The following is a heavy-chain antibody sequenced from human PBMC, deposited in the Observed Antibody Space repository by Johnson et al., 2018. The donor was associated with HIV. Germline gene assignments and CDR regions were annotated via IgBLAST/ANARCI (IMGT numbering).Heavy chain of an antibody. CDR1: GFTFSSYG. CDR2: IRYDGSNK. CDR3: VKGVVGAEDVFDI. D-gene: IGHD1-26*01. Sequence: QVQLVESGGGVVRPGGSLRLSCAASGFTFSSYGMHWVRQAPGKGLEWVAFIRYDGSNKYYADSVKGRFTISRDNSKNTLYLQMNSLRAEDTAVYYCVKGVVGAEDVFDIWGQGTMVTVSS. J-gene: IGHJ3*02. V-gene: IGHV3-30*02.